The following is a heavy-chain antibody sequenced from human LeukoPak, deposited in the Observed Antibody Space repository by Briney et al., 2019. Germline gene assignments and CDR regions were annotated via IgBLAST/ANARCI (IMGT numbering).Heavy chain of an antibody. CDR2: ISSSGVNT. J-gene: IGHJ4*02. CDR3: ARDEDYLPFDH. Sequence: PGGSLRLSCAASGFTFTTYAMSWVRQAPGKGLEWVSTISSSGVNTYYADSVKGRFTISRDTSKNSLYLQMNSLRAEDSAMYYCARDEDYLPFDHWGQGTLVTVSS. D-gene: IGHD4-11*01. CDR1: GFTFTTYA. V-gene: IGHV3-23*01.